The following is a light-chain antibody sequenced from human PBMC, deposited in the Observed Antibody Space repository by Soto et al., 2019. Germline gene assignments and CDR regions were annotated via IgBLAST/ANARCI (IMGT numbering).Light chain of an antibody. CDR1: QSVSSSY. V-gene: IGKV3-20*01. J-gene: IGKJ5*01. Sequence: EIVLTQSPGTLSLSPGERATLSCRASQSVSSSYLAWYQQKPGQAPRLLIYGASSRATGIPDRVSGSGSGAEFTLTISRLEPEDFAVYSCQQYGSSPATFGQGTRLETK. CDR2: GAS. CDR3: QQYGSSPAT.